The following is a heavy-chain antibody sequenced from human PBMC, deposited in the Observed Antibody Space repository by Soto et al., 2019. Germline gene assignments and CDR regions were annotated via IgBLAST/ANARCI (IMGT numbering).Heavy chain of an antibody. CDR2: ISYDGSNK. D-gene: IGHD2-15*01. CDR1: GFTFSSYG. CDR3: AKVRYCSGGSCYSVFDY. J-gene: IGHJ4*02. Sequence: QVQLVESGGGVVQPGGSLRLSCAASGFTFSSYGMHWVRQAPGKGLEWVAVISYDGSNKYYADSVKGRFTISRDNSKNTLYLQMNSLRAEDTALYYCAKVRYCSGGSCYSVFDYWGQGTLVTVSS. V-gene: IGHV3-30*18.